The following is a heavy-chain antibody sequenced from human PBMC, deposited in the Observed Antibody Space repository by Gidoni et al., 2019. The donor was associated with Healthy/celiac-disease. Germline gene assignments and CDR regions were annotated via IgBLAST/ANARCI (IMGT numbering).Heavy chain of an antibody. CDR2: ISWNSGSI. V-gene: IGHV3-9*01. D-gene: IGHD3-3*01. CDR3: AKELTIFGGNWFDP. CDR1: GFTFDDYA. Sequence: EVQLVESGGGLVQPGRSLRLSCAASGFTFDDYALHWVRQAPGKGLEWVSGISWNSGSIGYADSVKGRFTISRDNAKNSLYLQMNSLRAEDTALYYCAKELTIFGGNWFDPWGQGTLVTVSS. J-gene: IGHJ5*02.